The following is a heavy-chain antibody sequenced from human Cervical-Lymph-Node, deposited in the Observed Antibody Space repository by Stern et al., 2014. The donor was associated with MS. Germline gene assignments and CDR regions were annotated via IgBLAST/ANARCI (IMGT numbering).Heavy chain of an antibody. CDR2: IVVGSGNT. CDR1: GFTFTSSA. J-gene: IGHJ4*02. V-gene: IGHV1-58*01. D-gene: IGHD6-13*01. Sequence: QLVESGPEVKKPGTSVKVSCKASGFTFTSSAVQWVRQARGQPLEWLGWIVVGSGNTNYAQKFQERVTITRDMSTSTAYMELSSLRSEDTAVYYCAAGSSSWYYFDYWGQGTLVTVSS. CDR3: AAGSSSWYYFDY.